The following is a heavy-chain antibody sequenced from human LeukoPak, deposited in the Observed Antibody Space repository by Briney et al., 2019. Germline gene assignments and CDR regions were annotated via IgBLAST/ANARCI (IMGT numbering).Heavy chain of an antibody. D-gene: IGHD6-19*01. CDR1: GGTFSRYA. CDR2: IIPILGIA. V-gene: IGHV1-69*10. J-gene: IGHJ4*02. Sequence: ASVKVSCKASGGTFSRYAISWVRQAPGQGLEWMGGIIPILGIANYAQKFEGRVTITADKSTSTAYMELSSLRSEYTAVYYCARDRQWLVLRYYFDYWGQGTLVTVSS. CDR3: ARDRQWLVLRYYFDY.